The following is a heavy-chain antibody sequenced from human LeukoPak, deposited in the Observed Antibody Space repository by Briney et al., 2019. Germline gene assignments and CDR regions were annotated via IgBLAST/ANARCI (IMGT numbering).Heavy chain of an antibody. J-gene: IGHJ4*02. CDR1: GFTFSNYA. D-gene: IGHD3-10*01. CDR2: ISDSGGIT. V-gene: IGHV3-23*01. CDR3: AKAKVLWFGEYVDY. Sequence: GGSLRLSCAASGFTFSNYAMTWVRQAPGKGLEWVSTISDSGGITYYADSVKGRFTISRDNSKNTLYLQMNSLRAEDTAIYYCAKAKVLWFGEYVDYWGQGTLVTVSS.